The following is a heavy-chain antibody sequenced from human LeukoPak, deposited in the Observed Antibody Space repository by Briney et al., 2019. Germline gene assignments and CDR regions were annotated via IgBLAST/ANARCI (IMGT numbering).Heavy chain of an antibody. CDR3: TRGNIRVDY. D-gene: IGHD1/OR15-1a*01. J-gene: IGHJ4*02. Sequence: TGGSLRLSCTASGFTFGDYAMSWVRQAPGKGLEWVGFIRSKAYGGTTEYAASVKGRFTISRDDSKSIAYLQMNSLKTEDTAVCYCTRGNIRVDYWGQGTLVTVSS. V-gene: IGHV3-49*04. CDR2: IRSKAYGGTT. CDR1: GFTFGDYA.